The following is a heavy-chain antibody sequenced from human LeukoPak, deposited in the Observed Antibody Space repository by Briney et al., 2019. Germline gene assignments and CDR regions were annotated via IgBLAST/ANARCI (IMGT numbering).Heavy chain of an antibody. CDR2: ISWNSGSI. CDR3: AKDIRPYHYDSSGYSDY. D-gene: IGHD3-22*01. V-gene: IGHV3-9*01. J-gene: IGHJ4*02. Sequence: GGSLRLSCAASGFTFDDYAMHWVRQAPGKGLEWVSGISWNSGSIGYADSVKGRFTISKDNAKNSLYLQMNSLRAEDTALYYCAKDIRPYHYDSSGYSDYWGQGTLVTVSS. CDR1: GFTFDDYA.